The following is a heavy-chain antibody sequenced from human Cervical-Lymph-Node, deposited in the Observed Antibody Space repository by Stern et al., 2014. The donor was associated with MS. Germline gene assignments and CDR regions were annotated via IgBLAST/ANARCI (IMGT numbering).Heavy chain of an antibody. Sequence: QVTLRESGPXXXXXXXXLTLTCTXSGFSXXTSGXXXXWIRQPPGKAXXXXALIDWDDDKYYSTSLKTRLTISKDTSKNQVVLTMTNMDPVDTATYYCTRTRVGGGHYFDYWGQGTLVTVSS. D-gene: IGHD3-16*01. V-gene: IGHV2-70*01. CDR2: IDWDDDK. CDR1: GFSXXTSGXX. J-gene: IGHJ4*02. CDR3: TRTRVGGGHYFDY.